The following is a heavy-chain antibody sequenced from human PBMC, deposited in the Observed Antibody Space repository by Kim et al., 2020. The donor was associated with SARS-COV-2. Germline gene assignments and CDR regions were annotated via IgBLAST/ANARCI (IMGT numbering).Heavy chain of an antibody. CDR3: AKDALGIRRYYDSSGYLFGDSDY. Sequence: GGSLRLSCAASGFTFSSYAMSWVRQAPGKGLEWVSAISGSGGSTYYADSVKGRFTISRDNSKNTLYLQMNSLRAEDTAVYYCAKDALGIRRYYDSSGYLFGDSDYWGQGTLVTVSS. V-gene: IGHV3-23*01. J-gene: IGHJ4*02. D-gene: IGHD3-22*01. CDR1: GFTFSSYA. CDR2: ISGSGGST.